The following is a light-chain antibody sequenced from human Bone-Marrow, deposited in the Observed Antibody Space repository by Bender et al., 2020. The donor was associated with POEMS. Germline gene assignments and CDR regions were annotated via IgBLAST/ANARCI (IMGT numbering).Light chain of an antibody. CDR3: CSYGGRQLSV. V-gene: IGLV2-11*01. Sequence: QSALTQPRSVSGSPGQSITISCTGSASDIGSYGYVSWYQQYPGKAPKLMIYDVSDRPSGVSDRFSGSKSGNTASLAISGLQSEDEADYYCCSYGGRQLSVFGGGTKLTVL. J-gene: IGLJ2*01. CDR2: DVS. CDR1: ASDIGSYGY.